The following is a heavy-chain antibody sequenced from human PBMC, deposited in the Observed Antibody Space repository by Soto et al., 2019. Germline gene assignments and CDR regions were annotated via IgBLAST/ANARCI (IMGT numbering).Heavy chain of an antibody. CDR2: IYYSGST. V-gene: IGHV4-39*01. J-gene: IGHJ5*02. Sequence: SETLSLTCTVSGASISSSSYYWGWIRQPPGKGLAWIGNIYYSGSTYSNPSLKSRLTISVDTSKNQFSLNLSSVTTADTAVYYCARYCSGGSCYLDPWGEGTLVTVSS. D-gene: IGHD2-15*01. CDR1: GASISSSSYY. CDR3: ARYCSGGSCYLDP.